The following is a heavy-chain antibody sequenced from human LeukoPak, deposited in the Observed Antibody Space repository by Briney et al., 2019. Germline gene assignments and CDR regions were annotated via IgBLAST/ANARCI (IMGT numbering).Heavy chain of an antibody. CDR2: IYYSGST. CDR3: ARATIFGVVIDY. D-gene: IGHD3-3*01. CDR1: GGSISSYY. V-gene: IGHV4-59*08. Sequence: PSETLSLTCTASGGSISSYYWSWIRQPPGKGLEWIGYIYYSGSTNYNPSLKSRVTISVDTSKNQFSLKLSSVTAADTAVYYCARATIFGVVIDYWGQGTLVTVSS. J-gene: IGHJ4*02.